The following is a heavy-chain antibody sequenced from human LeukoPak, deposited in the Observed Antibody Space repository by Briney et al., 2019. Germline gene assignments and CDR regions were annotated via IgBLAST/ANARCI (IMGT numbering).Heavy chain of an antibody. Sequence: SETLSLTCAVYGGSFSGYYWSWIRQPPGKGLEWIGEINHSGSTNYNPSLKSRVTISVDTSKNQFSLKLSSVTAADTAVYYRARVYCSSTSCYGDYWGQGTLVTVSS. CDR3: ARVYCSSTSCYGDY. CDR1: GGSFSGYY. J-gene: IGHJ4*02. V-gene: IGHV4-34*01. CDR2: INHSGST. D-gene: IGHD2-2*01.